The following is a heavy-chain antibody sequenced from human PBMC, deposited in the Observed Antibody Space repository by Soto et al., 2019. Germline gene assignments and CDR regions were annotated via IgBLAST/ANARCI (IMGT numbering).Heavy chain of an antibody. D-gene: IGHD3-22*01. Sequence: VSLRLSCAASGFTFSSYSMNWVRQAPGKGLEWVSSISSSSSYIYYADSVKGRFTISRDNAKNSLYLQMNSLRAEDTAVYYCARDRYYYDSSGYNYYYYYGMDVWGQGTTVTVSS. CDR3: ARDRYYYDSSGYNYYYYYGMDV. V-gene: IGHV3-21*01. CDR2: ISSSSSYI. CDR1: GFTFSSYS. J-gene: IGHJ6*02.